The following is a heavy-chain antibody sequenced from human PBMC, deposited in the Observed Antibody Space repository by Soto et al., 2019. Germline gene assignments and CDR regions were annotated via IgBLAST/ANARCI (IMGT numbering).Heavy chain of an antibody. D-gene: IGHD5-12*01. CDR2: INSSGST. Sequence: SETLSLTCAVYGGSFSGYYWSWIRQPPGKGLEWIGEINSSGSTNYNPSLTSRGTISVDSSKNQLSLQLTSVTAADTAVYYCVRDQYSGYDFALWGQGNLVTVSS. CDR3: VRDQYSGYDFAL. V-gene: IGHV4-34*01. CDR1: GGSFSGYY. J-gene: IGHJ5*02.